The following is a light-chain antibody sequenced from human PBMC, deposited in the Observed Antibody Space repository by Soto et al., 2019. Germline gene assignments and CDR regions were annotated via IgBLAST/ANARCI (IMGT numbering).Light chain of an antibody. CDR1: QTISSW. CDR2: KAS. V-gene: IGKV1-5*03. CDR3: QHYNSYSEA. J-gene: IGKJ1*01. Sequence: DIQMTQSPFTLSGSVGDRVTIPCRASQTISSWLAWHQQKPGKAPKLLIYKASTLKSGVPSRFSGSGSGTEFTLTISSLQPDDFATYYCQHYNSYSEAFGHGTKVDIK.